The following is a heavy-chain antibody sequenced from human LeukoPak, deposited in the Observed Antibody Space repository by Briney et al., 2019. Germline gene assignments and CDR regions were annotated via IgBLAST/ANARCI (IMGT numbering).Heavy chain of an antibody. V-gene: IGHV1-46*01. Sequence: ASVKVSCKASGYSFTNYYMHLMRQAPGQGLECLGNINPSDDSINYSQKFQGRVTMTRDIATTTVYMELSSLRSEDTAVYYCARVQSPSYYDILTGIYDAFDIWGQGTMVTVSS. D-gene: IGHD3-9*01. CDR3: ARVQSPSYYDILTGIYDAFDI. CDR2: INPSDDSI. J-gene: IGHJ3*02. CDR1: GYSFTNYY.